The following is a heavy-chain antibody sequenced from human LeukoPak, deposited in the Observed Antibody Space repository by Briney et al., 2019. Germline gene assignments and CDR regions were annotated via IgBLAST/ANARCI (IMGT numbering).Heavy chain of an antibody. J-gene: IGHJ5*02. Sequence: SQTLSLTCAISGDSVSSNSVTWNWIRQSPSRGLEWLGRTYYRSTWYNDYAVSVRGRITVNPDTSKNQFSLKLTPVTAADTAVYYCMRLGIAARPVDWFDPWGQGTLVTVSS. V-gene: IGHV6-1*01. CDR3: MRLGIAARPVDWFDP. CDR2: TYYRSTWYN. CDR1: GDSVSSNSVT. D-gene: IGHD6-6*01.